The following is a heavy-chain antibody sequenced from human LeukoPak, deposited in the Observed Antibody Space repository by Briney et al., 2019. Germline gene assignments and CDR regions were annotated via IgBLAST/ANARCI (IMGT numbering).Heavy chain of an antibody. CDR3: AKQLGYCSDGSCYFPY. CDR2: ISNNGGYT. D-gene: IGHD2-15*01. Sequence: GGSLRLSCAASGFTFSSSAMSWVRQAPGKGLEWVSAISNNGGYTYYADSVQGQFTISRDNPKSTLCLQMNSLRAEDTAVYYCAKQLGYCSDGSCYFPYWGQGTLVTVSS. J-gene: IGHJ4*02. V-gene: IGHV3-23*01. CDR1: GFTFSSSA.